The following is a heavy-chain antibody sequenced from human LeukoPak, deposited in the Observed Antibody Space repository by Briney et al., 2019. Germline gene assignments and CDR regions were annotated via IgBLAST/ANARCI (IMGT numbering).Heavy chain of an antibody. Sequence: ASVKVSCKASGYTFTGYYIHWVRQAPGQGLEWMGWINPNSGGTNYAQKFQGRVTMTRDTSISTAYMELSRLRSDDTAVYYCARDFVVMVTTTPENRFDPWGQGTLVTVSS. V-gene: IGHV1-2*02. CDR2: INPNSGGT. D-gene: IGHD2-15*01. CDR3: ARDFVVMVTTTPENRFDP. CDR1: GYTFTGYY. J-gene: IGHJ5*02.